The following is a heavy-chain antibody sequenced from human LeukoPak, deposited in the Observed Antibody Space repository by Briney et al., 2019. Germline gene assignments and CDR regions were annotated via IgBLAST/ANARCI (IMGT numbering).Heavy chain of an antibody. CDR3: ARDDSNTNWFDP. J-gene: IGHJ5*02. Sequence: SETLSLTCTVSGGSISSGSYYWSWIRQPAGKGLEWIGRIYTSGSTNYNPSLKSRVTISVDTSKNQFSLKLSSVTAADTAVYYCARDDSNTNWFDPWGQGTLVTVSS. CDR1: GGSISSGSYY. CDR2: IYTSGST. D-gene: IGHD6-13*01. V-gene: IGHV4-61*02.